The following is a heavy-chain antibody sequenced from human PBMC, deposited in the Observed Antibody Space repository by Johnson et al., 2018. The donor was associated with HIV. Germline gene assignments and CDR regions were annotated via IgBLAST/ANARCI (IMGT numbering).Heavy chain of an antibody. CDR3: ARAGAVVITTEDAFDI. CDR1: GFTFDDYA. CDR2: ISWNSGNI. J-gene: IGHJ3*02. V-gene: IGHV3-9*01. D-gene: IGHD3-22*01. Sequence: VQLVESGGGLVQPGRSLRLSRAASGFTFDDYAMHWVRQAPGKGLEWVSGISWNSGNIGYADSVTGRFPISRDNSKNTLYLQMNSLRAEETAVYYCARAGAVVITTEDAFDIWGQGTMVTVSS.